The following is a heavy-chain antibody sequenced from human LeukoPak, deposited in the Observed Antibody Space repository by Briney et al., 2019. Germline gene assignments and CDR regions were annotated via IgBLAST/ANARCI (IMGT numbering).Heavy chain of an antibody. V-gene: IGHV1-2*02. J-gene: IGHJ4*02. CDR2: INPKSGAT. CDR3: ARESPYTTGHDS. CDR1: GYIFTDYY. Sequence: GASVKVSCKTSGYIFTDYYIHWVRQAPGQGLEWMAWINPKSGATNYAQKFQGRVTMTRDTSIGTASMDLIRLTSDDTAVYYCARESPYTTGHDSWDQGTLVIVSS. D-gene: IGHD2/OR15-2a*01.